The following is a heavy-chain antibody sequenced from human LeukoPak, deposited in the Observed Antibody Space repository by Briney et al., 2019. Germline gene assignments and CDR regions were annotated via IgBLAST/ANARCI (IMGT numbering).Heavy chain of an antibody. V-gene: IGHV1-69*13. CDR3: ARGEGGYGASIDY. Sequence: SVKVSCKASGGTFSSYAISWVRQAPGQGLEWMGGIIPIFGTANYAQRFQGRVTITADESTSTAYMELSSLRSEDTAVYYCARGEGGYGASIDYWGQGTLVTVSS. D-gene: IGHD5-12*01. J-gene: IGHJ4*02. CDR2: IIPIFGTA. CDR1: GGTFSSYA.